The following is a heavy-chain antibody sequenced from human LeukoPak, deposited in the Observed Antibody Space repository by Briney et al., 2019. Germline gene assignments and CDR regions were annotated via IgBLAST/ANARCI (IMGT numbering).Heavy chain of an antibody. Sequence: SGPTLVNPTPTLTLTCTFSGFSLRTSGVGVGWIRQPPGKALEWLSLIYWDDDKRYSPSLKSRLTITKDTSKNQVVLTMTNMDPVDTATYYSAHQLFKAWWELGNFDYWGQGTLVTVSS. CDR1: GFSLRTSGVG. CDR3: AHQLFKAWWELGNFDY. CDR2: IYWDDDK. V-gene: IGHV2-5*02. D-gene: IGHD1-26*01. J-gene: IGHJ4*02.